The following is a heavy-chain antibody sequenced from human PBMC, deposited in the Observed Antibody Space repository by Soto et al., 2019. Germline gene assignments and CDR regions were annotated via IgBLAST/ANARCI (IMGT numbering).Heavy chain of an antibody. Sequence: QAQLVQSGAEVKKPGASVKVSCKASVVTSSGISWVRQAPGQRLEWMGWISTHNGNTIYAQMFQGRVIMTMDTSTTTVYRDLRSLRPDDTAVYLCAREGILGLFDAYDLWGQGTMVTVSS. CDR1: VVTSSG. V-gene: IGHV1-18*04. CDR2: ISTHNGNT. D-gene: IGHD3-3*01. CDR3: AREGILGLFDAYDL. J-gene: IGHJ3*01.